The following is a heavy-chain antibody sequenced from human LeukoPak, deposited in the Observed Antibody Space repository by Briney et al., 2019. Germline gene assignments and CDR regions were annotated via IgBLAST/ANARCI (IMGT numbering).Heavy chain of an antibody. J-gene: IGHJ4*02. D-gene: IGHD1-26*01. CDR2: IWYDGSNK. CDR3: AKVMGATPGE. Sequence: GGSLRLSCAASGFTFSSYGMHWVRQAPGKGLGWVAVIWYDGSNKYYADSVKGRFIISRDNSKNTLYLQMNSLRAEDTAVYYCAKVMGATPGEWGQGTLVTVSS. CDR1: GFTFSSYG. V-gene: IGHV3-33*03.